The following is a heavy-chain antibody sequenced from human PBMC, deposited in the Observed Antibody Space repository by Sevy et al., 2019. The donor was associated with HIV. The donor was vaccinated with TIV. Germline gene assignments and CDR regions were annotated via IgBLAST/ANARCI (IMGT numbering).Heavy chain of an antibody. D-gene: IGHD5-12*01. CDR1: GFTFSSYG. J-gene: IGHJ4*02. Sequence: GGSLRLSCAASGFTFSSYGMHWVRQAPGKGLEWVAVISYDGSNKYYADSVKGRFTISRDNSKNTLYLQMNSLRAEDTALYYCAQDGNSGYDPWYYFDYWGQGTLVTVSS. V-gene: IGHV3-30*18. CDR2: ISYDGSNK. CDR3: AQDGNSGYDPWYYFDY.